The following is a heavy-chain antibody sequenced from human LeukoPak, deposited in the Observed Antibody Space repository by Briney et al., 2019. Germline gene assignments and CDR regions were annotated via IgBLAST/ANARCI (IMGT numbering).Heavy chain of an antibody. D-gene: IGHD1-1*01. Sequence: GGSLRLSCAASGFTFSRYRMSWVRQAPGKGLEWVGRTRNKGNSYTTEYAASVKGIFTLSRDDSKNSLYLQMNSLKTEDTAVYYCARSLGSLAGTGAFDIWGQGTMVTVSS. CDR3: ARSLGSLAGTGAFDI. CDR2: TRNKGNSYTT. J-gene: IGHJ3*02. V-gene: IGHV3-72*01. CDR1: GFTFSRYR.